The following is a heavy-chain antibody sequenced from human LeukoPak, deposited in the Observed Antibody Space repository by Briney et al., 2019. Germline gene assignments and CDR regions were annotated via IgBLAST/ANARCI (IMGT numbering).Heavy chain of an antibody. D-gene: IGHD3-22*01. CDR1: DGSFSGYY. J-gene: IGHJ6*02. CDR2: INHSGST. V-gene: IGHV4-34*01. Sequence: PSETLSLTCAVYDGSFSGYYWSWIRQPPGKELEWIGEINHSGSTNYNPSLKSRVTISVDTSKSQFSLKLSSVTAADTAVYYCARAKGTYYYDSSGYYHYYYYYGMDVWGQGTTVTVSS. CDR3: ARAKGTYYYDSSGYYHYYYYYGMDV.